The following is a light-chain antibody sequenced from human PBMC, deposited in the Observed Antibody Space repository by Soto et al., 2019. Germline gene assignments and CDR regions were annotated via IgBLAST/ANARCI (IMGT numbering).Light chain of an antibody. CDR3: AAWDDSLNGVV. V-gene: IGLV1-44*01. J-gene: IGLJ2*01. Sequence: QAVVTQPPSASGTPGQRVTISCSGSSSNIGRNSVNWYQQPPGTAPKLLMYSSNQRPSGVPDRFSGSKSGTSASLAISGLQSEDEADYYCAAWDDSLNGVVFGGGTKLTVL. CDR2: SSN. CDR1: SSNIGRNS.